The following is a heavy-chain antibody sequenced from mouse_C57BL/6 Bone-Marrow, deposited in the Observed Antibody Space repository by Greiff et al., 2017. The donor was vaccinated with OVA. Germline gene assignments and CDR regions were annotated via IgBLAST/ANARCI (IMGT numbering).Heavy chain of an antibody. CDR2: ISSGGDYI. Sequence: EVHLVESGEGLVKPGGSLKLSCAASGFTFSSYAMSWVRQTPEKRLEWVAYISSGGDYIYYADTVKGRFTISRDNARNTLYLQMSSLKSEDTAMYYCTRGVIYYGIAMDYWGQGTSVTVSS. V-gene: IGHV5-9-1*02. CDR3: TRGVIYYGIAMDY. J-gene: IGHJ4*01. D-gene: IGHD2-1*01. CDR1: GFTFSSYA.